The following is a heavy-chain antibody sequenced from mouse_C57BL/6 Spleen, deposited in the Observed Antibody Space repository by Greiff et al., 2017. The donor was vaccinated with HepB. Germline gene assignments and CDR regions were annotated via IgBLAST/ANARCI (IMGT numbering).Heavy chain of an antibody. D-gene: IGHD4-1*01. Sequence: EVKLMESGGGLVKPGGSLKLSCAASGFTFSSYAMSWVRQTPEKRLEWVATISDGGSYTYYPDNVKGRFTISRDNAKNNLYLQMSHLKSEDTAMYYCAREGTGTGYAMDYWGQGTSVTVSS. V-gene: IGHV5-4*01. J-gene: IGHJ4*01. CDR1: GFTFSSYA. CDR3: AREGTGTGYAMDY. CDR2: ISDGGSYT.